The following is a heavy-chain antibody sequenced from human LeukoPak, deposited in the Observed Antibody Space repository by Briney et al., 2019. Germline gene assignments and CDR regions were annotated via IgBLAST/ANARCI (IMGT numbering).Heavy chain of an antibody. V-gene: IGHV3-21*01. D-gene: IGHD1-1*01. CDR2: ITSSSSYT. CDR3: ARDPYNGAYSEGYYYYYMDV. J-gene: IGHJ6*03. Sequence: PGGSLRLSCAAPGITFSNYNMNWVRQAPGKGLEGISAITSSSSYTFYADLVKGRFTISRDNAQNSLYLQMNSLRVEDTAIYYCARDPYNGAYSEGYYYYYMDVWGKGTTVTVSS. CDR1: GITFSNYN.